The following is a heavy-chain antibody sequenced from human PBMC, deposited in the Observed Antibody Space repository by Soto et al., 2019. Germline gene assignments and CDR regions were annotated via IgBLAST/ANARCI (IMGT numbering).Heavy chain of an antibody. CDR3: ARRTVVTANVGFDY. D-gene: IGHD2-21*02. CDR1: GGSISSSSYY. J-gene: IGHJ4*02. CDR2: IYYSGST. Sequence: LSLTCTVSGGSISSSSYYWGWFRQPPGKGLEWIGSIYYSGSTYYNPSLKSRVTISVDTSKNHFSLKLGSVTAADTAVYYCARRTVVTANVGFDYWGQGTLVT. V-gene: IGHV4-39*02.